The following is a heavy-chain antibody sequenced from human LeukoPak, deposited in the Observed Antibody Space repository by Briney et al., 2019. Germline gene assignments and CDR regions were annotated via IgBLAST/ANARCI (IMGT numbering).Heavy chain of an antibody. CDR1: GFTFSDYY. V-gene: IGHV3-72*01. CDR3: ARDPSGYSSSWYLPYFDY. CDR2: VTKKVNSYST. J-gene: IGHJ4*02. D-gene: IGHD6-13*01. Sequence: GGSLRLSCVASGFTFSDYYMDWVRQAPGKGLEWVGRVTKKVNSYSTEYAASVKGRFTISRDDSENSLYLQMNSLKTEDTAVYYCARDPSGYSSSWYLPYFDYWGQGTLVTVSS.